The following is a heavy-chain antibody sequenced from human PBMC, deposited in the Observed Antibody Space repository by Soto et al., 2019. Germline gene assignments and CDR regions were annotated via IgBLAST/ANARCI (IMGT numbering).Heavy chain of an antibody. V-gene: IGHV1-69*02. CDR2: IIPVIGVG. J-gene: IGHJ5*02. CDR1: GNTLNTDT. CDR3: AIGRTGSNGYYWA. Sequence: QVQLVQSGAEVKKPGSSVKVSCKPSGNTLNTDTITWLRQAPGQGLEWMGRIIPVIGVGTYAQKFQDRVTITAVKSTTTFYMEVTSLTSEYTATYYCAIGRTGSNGYYWAWGQGTQVTVS. D-gene: IGHD3-22*01.